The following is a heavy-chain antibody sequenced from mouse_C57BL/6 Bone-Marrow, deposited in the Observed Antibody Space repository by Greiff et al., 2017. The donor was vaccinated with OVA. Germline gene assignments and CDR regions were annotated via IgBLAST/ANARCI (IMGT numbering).Heavy chain of an antibody. V-gene: IGHV1-64*01. D-gene: IGHD1-2*01. CDR3: APSQSAWFAY. Sequence: QVQLQQPGAELVKPGASVKLSCKASGYTFTSYWMHWVKQRPGQGLEWIGMIHPNSGSTNYNEKFKSKATLTVDKSSITSYMQLSILTSVDSAVYYCAPSQSAWFAYWGQGTLVTVSA. CDR2: IHPNSGST. J-gene: IGHJ3*01. CDR1: GYTFTSYW.